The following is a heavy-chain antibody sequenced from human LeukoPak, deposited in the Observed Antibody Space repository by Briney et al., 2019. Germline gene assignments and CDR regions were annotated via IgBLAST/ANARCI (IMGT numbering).Heavy chain of an antibody. D-gene: IGHD5-12*01. V-gene: IGHV3-21*01. Sequence: GGSLRLSCAASGFTFSSYEMNWVRQAPGKGLEWVSSISSSSSYIYYADSLKGRFTISRDNAKNSLYLQMNSLRAEDTAVYYCTRGYSGYDYDYWGQGTLVTVSS. CDR3: TRGYSGYDYDY. CDR1: GFTFSSYE. J-gene: IGHJ4*02. CDR2: ISSSSSYI.